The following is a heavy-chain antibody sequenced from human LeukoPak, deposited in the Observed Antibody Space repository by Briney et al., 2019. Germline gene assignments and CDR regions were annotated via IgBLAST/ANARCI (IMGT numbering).Heavy chain of an antibody. CDR1: RGTFSSYA. D-gene: IGHD2-2*02. CDR3: ARVGGGKYCSITTCYMRGWFDP. Sequence: ASVKVSCKASRGTFSSYAISWVRQAPGQGLEWMGGIIPIFGTANYAQKFQGRVTITADESTSTAYMELSSLRPEDTAVYYCARVGGGKYCSITTCYMRGWFDPWGQGTLVTVSS. J-gene: IGHJ5*02. CDR2: IIPIFGTA. V-gene: IGHV1-69*13.